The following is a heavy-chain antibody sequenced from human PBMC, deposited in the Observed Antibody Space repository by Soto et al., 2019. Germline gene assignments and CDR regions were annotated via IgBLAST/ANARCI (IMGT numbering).Heavy chain of an antibody. J-gene: IGHJ4*02. Sequence: ASAKVSCKASGYTFTSYGISWVRQAPGQGLEWMGWISAYNGNRKYAQKFQGRVTMTTDTSTSTAYMELRGLRSDATAVYYCARDSPPVDYWGQGTLVTVSS. CDR3: ARDSPPVDY. CDR1: GYTFTSYG. CDR2: ISAYNGNR. V-gene: IGHV1-18*01.